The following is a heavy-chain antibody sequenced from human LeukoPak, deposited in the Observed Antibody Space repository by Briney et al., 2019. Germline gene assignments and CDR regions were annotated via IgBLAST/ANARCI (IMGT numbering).Heavy chain of an antibody. J-gene: IGHJ4*02. CDR2: IKQDGNEK. V-gene: IGHV3-7*01. CDR1: GFTFNSYW. CDR3: VRGGAYCSGTSCPGGY. Sequence: PGGSLRLSCAASGFTFNSYWMTWVRQAPGKGLEWVANIKQDGNEKYYVGSVKGRFTISRDNAQNSLYLQMNSLRAEDTAVYYCVRGGAYCSGTSCPGGYWGQGTLVTVSS. D-gene: IGHD2-2*01.